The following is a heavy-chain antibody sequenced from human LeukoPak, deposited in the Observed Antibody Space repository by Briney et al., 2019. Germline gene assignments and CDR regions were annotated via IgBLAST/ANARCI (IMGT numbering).Heavy chain of an antibody. CDR3: ATSITMVREYYFDY. J-gene: IGHJ4*02. CDR2: ISSSSSYT. D-gene: IGHD3-10*01. V-gene: IGHV3-11*06. Sequence: GGCLRLSCAASGFTFSDYYMSWIRQAPGKGLEWVSYISSSSSYTNYADSVKGRFTISRDNGKKSLYLQMNSLRAEDTAVYYCATSITMVREYYFDYWGQGTLVTVSS. CDR1: GFTFSDYY.